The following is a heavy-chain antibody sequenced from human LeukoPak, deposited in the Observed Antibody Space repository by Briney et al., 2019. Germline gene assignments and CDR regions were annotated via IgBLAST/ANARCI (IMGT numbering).Heavy chain of an antibody. J-gene: IGHJ4*02. V-gene: IGHV5-10-1*01. D-gene: IGHD6-13*01. CDR2: IDPSDSYT. Sequence: GESLRISCKGSGXSFTSYCISWVRQMPGKGLEWMGRIDPSDSYTNYSPSFQGHVTISADKSISTAYLQWSSLKASDTAMYYCARQIAAAEDYWGQGTLVTVSS. CDR3: ARQIAAAEDY. CDR1: GXSFTSYC.